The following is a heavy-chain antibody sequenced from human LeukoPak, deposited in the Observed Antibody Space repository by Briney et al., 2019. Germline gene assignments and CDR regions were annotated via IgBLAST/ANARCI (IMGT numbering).Heavy chain of an antibody. J-gene: IGHJ4*02. Sequence: GESLRLSCAAFGFTFSSYSMTWVRQAPGKGLEWVSSITSSSSYIYYADSVKGRFTISRDNAKNSLYLQMNSLRAEDTAVYYCAREHSATYSDYWGQGTLVTVSS. CDR1: GFTFSSYS. CDR2: ITSSSSYI. CDR3: AREHSATYSDY. V-gene: IGHV3-21*01. D-gene: IGHD1-26*01.